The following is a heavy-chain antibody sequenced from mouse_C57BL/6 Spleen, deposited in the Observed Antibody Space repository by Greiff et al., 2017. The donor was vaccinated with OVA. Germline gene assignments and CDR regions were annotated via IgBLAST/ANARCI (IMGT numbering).Heavy chain of an antibody. V-gene: IGHV6-3*01. CDR2: IRLKSDNYAT. D-gene: IGHD2-5*01. CDR3: TGYSNSRFAY. J-gene: IGHJ3*01. Sequence: DVMLVESGGGLVQPGGSMKLSCVASGFTFSNYWMNWVRQSPEKGLEWVAQIRLKSDNYATHYAESVKGRFTISRDDSKSSVYLQMNNLRAEDTGIYYCTGYSNSRFAYWGQGTLVTVSA. CDR1: GFTFSNYW.